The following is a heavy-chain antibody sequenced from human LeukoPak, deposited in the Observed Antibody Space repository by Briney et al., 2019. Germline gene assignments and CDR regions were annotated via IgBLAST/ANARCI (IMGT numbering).Heavy chain of an antibody. CDR1: GFTFSSYG. CDR3: ARDRQPYYHYYGMDV. Sequence: PGRSLRLSCAASGFTFSSYGMHWVRQAPGKGLEWVAVMSFDGSKSYYAGSMKGRCTISRDNSKNTLYLQMNSLRAEDTAAYYCARDRQPYYHYYGMDVWGQGTTVTVSS. J-gene: IGHJ6*02. V-gene: IGHV3-30*03. D-gene: IGHD3-10*01. CDR2: MSFDGSKS.